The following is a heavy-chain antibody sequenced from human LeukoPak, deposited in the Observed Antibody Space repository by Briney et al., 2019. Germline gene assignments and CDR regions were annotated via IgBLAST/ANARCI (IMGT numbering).Heavy chain of an antibody. V-gene: IGHV1-18*01. CDR1: GYTFTSYG. J-gene: IGHJ5*02. Sequence: ASVKVSCKASGYTFTSYGISWVRQAPGQGLEWMGWISAYNGNTNYAQKLQGRVTMTADTSTSTAYMELRSLRSDDTAVYYCASSWSYYGWFDPWGQGTLVTVSS. CDR2: ISAYNGNT. D-gene: IGHD3-10*01. CDR3: ASSWSYYGWFDP.